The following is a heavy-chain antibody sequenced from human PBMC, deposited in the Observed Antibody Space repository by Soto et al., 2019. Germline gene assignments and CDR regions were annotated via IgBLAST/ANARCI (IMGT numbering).Heavy chain of an antibody. CDR2: INSDGSST. J-gene: IGHJ4*02. Sequence: GGSLRLSCAASGFTFSSYWMHWVRQAPGKGLVWVSRINSDGSSTYYADSVKGRFTISRDNAKNTLYLQMNSLRAEDTAVYYCAKDRKALYYDTQAPRDYWGQGTLVTVSS. CDR3: AKDRKALYYDTQAPRDY. V-gene: IGHV3-74*01. CDR1: GFTFSSYW. D-gene: IGHD3-22*01.